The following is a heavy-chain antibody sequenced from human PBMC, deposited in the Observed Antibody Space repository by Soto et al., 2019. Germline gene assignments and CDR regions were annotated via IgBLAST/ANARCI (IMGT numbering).Heavy chain of an antibody. V-gene: IGHV3-53*02. CDR2: IYSGGST. CDR3: ERGSQRGGDSGLGY. J-gene: IGHJ4*02. D-gene: IGHD4-17*01. CDR1: GFTVSSNY. Sequence: EVQLVETGGGLIQPGGSLRLSCAASGFTVSSNYMSWVRQAPGKGLEWVSVIYSGGSTYYADSVKGRFTISRDNSKTTMYLQMNSLRAEDTAVYYCERGSQRGGDSGLGYWGQGTLVTVSS.